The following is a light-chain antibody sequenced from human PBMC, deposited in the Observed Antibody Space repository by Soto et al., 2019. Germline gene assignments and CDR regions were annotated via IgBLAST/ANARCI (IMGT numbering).Light chain of an antibody. Sequence: EIVVAPSPATLSVSPGERATLSGRSSQRVSSTLAWYQQKPAQAPRLRLYGASTRATGIPSRFSGSGSGTAFTLPINRLKSEDFAVYYCQQYNTWPGVTLGGGTEVDI. CDR2: GAS. J-gene: IGKJ4*01. V-gene: IGKV3-15*01. CDR3: QQYNTWPGVT. CDR1: QRVSST.